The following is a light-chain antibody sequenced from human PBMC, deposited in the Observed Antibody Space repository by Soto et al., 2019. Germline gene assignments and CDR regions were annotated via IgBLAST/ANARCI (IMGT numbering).Light chain of an antibody. CDR3: CSYAGSYTFV. Sequence: QSVLTQPRSVSGSPGQSVTISCTGTSSDVGNSDSVSWYQQHPGGAPKVMIYDVTKRPSGVPGRFSGSKSGNTASLTISGLQAEDEADYFCCSYAGSYTFVFGTGTKLTV. J-gene: IGLJ1*01. V-gene: IGLV2-11*01. CDR1: SSDVGNSDS. CDR2: DVT.